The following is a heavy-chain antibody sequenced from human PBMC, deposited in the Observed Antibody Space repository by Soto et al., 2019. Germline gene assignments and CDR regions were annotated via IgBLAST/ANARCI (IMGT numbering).Heavy chain of an antibody. CDR3: SRLVVTMVRGALLNGWSWFDP. J-gene: IGHJ5*02. D-gene: IGHD3-10*01. CDR1: GGSISSSSYY. V-gene: IGHV4-39*07. Sequence: SETLSLTCTVSGGSISSSSYYWGWIRQPPGKGLEWIGSIYYSGSTNYNPSLKSRVTISVDTSKNQFSLKLSSVTAADTAVYYCSRLVVTMVRGALLNGWSWFDPWGQGTLVTVSS. CDR2: IYYSGST.